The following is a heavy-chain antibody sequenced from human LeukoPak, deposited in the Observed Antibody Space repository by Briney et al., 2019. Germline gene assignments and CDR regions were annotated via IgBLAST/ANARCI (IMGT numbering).Heavy chain of an antibody. CDR1: GGSFSGYY. CDR2: INHSGST. CDR3: ARGYCGGDCYLGAEGFDP. D-gene: IGHD2-21*02. J-gene: IGHJ5*02. Sequence: SETLSLTCAVYGGSFSGYYWSWIRQPPGKGLEWIGEINHSGSTNYNPSLKSRVTISVDTSKNQFSLKLSSVTAADTAVYYCARGYCGGDCYLGAEGFDPWGQGILVTVSS. V-gene: IGHV4-34*01.